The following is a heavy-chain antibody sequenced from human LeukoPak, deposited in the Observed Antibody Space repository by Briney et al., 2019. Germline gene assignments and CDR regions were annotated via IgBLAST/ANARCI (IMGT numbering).Heavy chain of an antibody. CDR1: GYTFTSYY. D-gene: IGHD6-13*01. CDR2: MNPNSGNT. V-gene: IGHV1-8*03. Sequence: ASVKVSCKASGYTFTSYYMHWVRQATGQGLEWMGWMNPNSGNTGYAQKFQGRVTITRNTSISTAYMELSSLRSEDTAVYYCARMAYSSSWSRDFDYWGQGTLVTVSS. J-gene: IGHJ4*02. CDR3: ARMAYSSSWSRDFDY.